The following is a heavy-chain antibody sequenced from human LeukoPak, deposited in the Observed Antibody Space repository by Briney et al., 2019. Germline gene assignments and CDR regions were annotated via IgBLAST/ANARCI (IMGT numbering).Heavy chain of an antibody. Sequence: GGSLRLSCAAAGFSFSNYGMSWVRQAPGKGLEWVSAITDSGRATYYADYVKGRFIISRDNSENTLYLQMHSLRDADTAVYYCAKHLTGVKSSDYWGQGALVTVSS. CDR2: ITDSGRAT. J-gene: IGHJ4*02. CDR1: GFSFSNYG. CDR3: AKHLTGVKSSDY. D-gene: IGHD3-9*01. V-gene: IGHV3-23*01.